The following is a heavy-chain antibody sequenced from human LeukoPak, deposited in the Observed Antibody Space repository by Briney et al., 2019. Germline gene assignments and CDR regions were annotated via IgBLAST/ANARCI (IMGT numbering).Heavy chain of an antibody. CDR2: IYYSGDT. V-gene: IGHV4-59*08. CDR3: ARQPSATAAFDI. J-gene: IGHJ3*02. CDR1: GGSISSDY. D-gene: IGHD1-14*01. Sequence: SETLSLTCSVSGGSISSDYWSWIRQPPGKGLEWIAYIYYSGDTNYNPSFKGRVTISVDTSKNQFSLKMSSLAAADTAIYYCARQPSATAAFDIWGQGTMVTVSS.